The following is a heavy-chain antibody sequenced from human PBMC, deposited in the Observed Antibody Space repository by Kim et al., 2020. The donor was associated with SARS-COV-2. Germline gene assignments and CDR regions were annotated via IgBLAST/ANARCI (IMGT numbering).Heavy chain of an antibody. CDR3: ARTTSGGGTY. Sequence: SDKYYGDSVKGRFTVSRDNAKNLLYLQMDSLRVDDTAVYYCARTTSGGGTYWGQGTLVTVSS. J-gene: IGHJ4*02. V-gene: IGHV3-7*01. D-gene: IGHD2-2*01. CDR2: SDK.